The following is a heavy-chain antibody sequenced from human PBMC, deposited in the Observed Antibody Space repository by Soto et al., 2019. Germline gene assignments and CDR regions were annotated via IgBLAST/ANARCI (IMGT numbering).Heavy chain of an antibody. CDR1: GGSISSYC. CDR3: ARGDSDLDY. V-gene: IGHV4-59*01. CDR2: IYDSGST. J-gene: IGHJ4*02. Sequence: SETLSLACTVSGGSISSYCWSWVRQPPGKGLEWIGYIYDSGSTKYNPSLKSRVTISVDTSKNQFSLKVSSVTAADTAVYYCARGDSDLDYWGQGTLVTVSS. D-gene: IGHD5-18*01.